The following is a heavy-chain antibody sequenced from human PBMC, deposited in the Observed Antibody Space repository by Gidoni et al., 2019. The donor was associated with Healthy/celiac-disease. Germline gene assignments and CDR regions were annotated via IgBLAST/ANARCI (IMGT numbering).Heavy chain of an antibody. CDR2: IYYSGYT. V-gene: IGHV4-39*01. Sequence: QLQLQELGPGLVKPSETLSLTRIVSVGPISSSRYYRGWTRQHPGKGLSWSGSIYYSGYTYSNPSLKSRVTISVDTSKSQFSLKLSSVTAADTAVYYCARKGAGDYFDYWGQGTLVTVSS. CDR3: ARKGAGDYFDY. J-gene: IGHJ4*02. CDR1: VGPISSSRYY.